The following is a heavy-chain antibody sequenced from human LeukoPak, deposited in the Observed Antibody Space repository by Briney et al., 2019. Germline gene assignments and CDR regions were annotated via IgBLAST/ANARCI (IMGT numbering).Heavy chain of an antibody. Sequence: SETLSLTCAVYGGSFSGYYWSWIRQPPGKGLEWIEEINHSGSTNYNPSLKSRVTISVDTSKNQFSLKLSSVTAADTAVYYCARGLISSTATQKVRGGSNWFDPWGQGTLVTVSS. CDR1: GGSFSGYY. J-gene: IGHJ5*02. CDR2: INHSGST. V-gene: IGHV4-34*01. CDR3: ARGLISSTATQKVRGGSNWFDP. D-gene: IGHD3-10*01.